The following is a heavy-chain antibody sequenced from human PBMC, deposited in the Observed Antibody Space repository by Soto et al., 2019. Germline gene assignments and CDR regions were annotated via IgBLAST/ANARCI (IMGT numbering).Heavy chain of an antibody. CDR3: ARDGTEYYGEYYDY. CDR2: IGTRGDTK. J-gene: IGHJ4*02. V-gene: IGHV3-11*01. CDR1: GFTLSDYY. Sequence: QVQLVESGGGLVKPGGSLRLSCATSGFTLSDYYMSWIRQAPGKGLEWVSYIGTRGDTKYYADSVRGRFTISRDNAKKSLYLQMNSLRAYDTAVYYCARDGTEYYGEYYDYWGQGIPVTVSS. D-gene: IGHD4-17*01.